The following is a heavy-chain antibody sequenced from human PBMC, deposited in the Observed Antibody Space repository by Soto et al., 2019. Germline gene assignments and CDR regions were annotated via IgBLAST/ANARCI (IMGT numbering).Heavy chain of an antibody. D-gene: IGHD1-1*01. J-gene: IGHJ5*02. V-gene: IGHV4-4*07. CDR2: IYATGTT. CDR1: GASISGFY. CDR3: VRDGTKTLREWFDP. Sequence: SETLSLTCTVSGASISGFYWSWIRKSAGKGLEWIGRIYATGTTDYNPSLKSRVMMSVDTSKKQFSLKLRSVTAADTAVYYCVRDGTKTLREWFDPWGQGISVTVSS.